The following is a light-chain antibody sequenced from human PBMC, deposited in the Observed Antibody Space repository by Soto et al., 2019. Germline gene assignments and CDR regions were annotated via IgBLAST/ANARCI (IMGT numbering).Light chain of an antibody. J-gene: IGKJ2*01. V-gene: IGKV3-20*01. CDR2: GAS. CDR3: QQYGSSPPT. Sequence: EIVLTQSPGTLPFSPGERATLSCRASQSVSSDYLAWYQQKPGQAPRLLIYGASSRATGIPDRFSGSGSGTDFTLTVSRLEPEDFAVFYCQQYGSSPPTFGQGTKVDNK. CDR1: QSVSSDY.